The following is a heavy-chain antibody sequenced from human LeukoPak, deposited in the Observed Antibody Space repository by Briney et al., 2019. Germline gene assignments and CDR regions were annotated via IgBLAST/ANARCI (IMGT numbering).Heavy chain of an antibody. CDR2: IRYDGSNK. J-gene: IGHJ5*02. D-gene: IGHD3-9*01. Sequence: GGSLRLSCAASGFTFSSYGMHWVRHAPGTGLEWVAFIRYDGSNKYYADSVKGRFTISRDNSKNTLYLQMNSLRAEDTAVYYCAKIPLRYFDWREFDPWGQGTLVTVSS. CDR1: GFTFSSYG. CDR3: AKIPLRYFDWREFDP. V-gene: IGHV3-30*02.